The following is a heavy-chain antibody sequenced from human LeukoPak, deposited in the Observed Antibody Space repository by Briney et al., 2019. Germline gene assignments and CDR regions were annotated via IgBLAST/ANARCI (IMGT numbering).Heavy chain of an antibody. J-gene: IGHJ5*01. CDR2: IAWDGSFE. CDR3: SRDIGMVVGTVLHS. Sequence: GGSLRLSCEASGFTFYSYTMHWVRQPPGKGLEWVSLIAWDGSFEYYADSVKGRFTISRDNSKNSLYLQMNALRPEDTAFYYCSRDIGMVVGTVLHSGGQGTLVTVSS. CDR1: GFTFYSYT. V-gene: IGHV3-43*01. D-gene: IGHD1-7*01.